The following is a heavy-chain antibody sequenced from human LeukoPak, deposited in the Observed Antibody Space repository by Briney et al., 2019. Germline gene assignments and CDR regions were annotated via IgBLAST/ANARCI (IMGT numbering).Heavy chain of an antibody. CDR3: ARGARGSLVVVPAVKGGDAFDI. D-gene: IGHD2-2*01. Sequence: SETPSLTCTVSGGSISSYYWSWIRQPPGKGLEWIGYIYTSGSTNYNPSLKSRVTISVDTSKNQFSLKLSSVTAADTAVYYCARGARGSLVVVPAVKGGDAFDIWGQGTMVTVSS. V-gene: IGHV4-4*09. J-gene: IGHJ3*02. CDR1: GGSISSYY. CDR2: IYTSGST.